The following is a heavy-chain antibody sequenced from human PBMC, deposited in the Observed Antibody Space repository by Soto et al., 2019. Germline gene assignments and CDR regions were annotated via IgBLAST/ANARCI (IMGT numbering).Heavy chain of an antibody. V-gene: IGHV3-33*01. J-gene: IGHJ4*02. CDR1: GFTFSSYG. CDR3: ATAEVDY. Sequence: GGSLRLSCAASGFTFSSYGMHWVRQAPGKGLEWVAVIWYDGSNKYYADSVKGRFTISRDNARNTLHLQMNSLRAEDTAVYYCATAEVDYWGPGTLVTVSS. CDR2: IWYDGSNK.